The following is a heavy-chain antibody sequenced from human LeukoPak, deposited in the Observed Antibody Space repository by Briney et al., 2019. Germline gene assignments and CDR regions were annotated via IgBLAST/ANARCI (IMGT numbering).Heavy chain of an antibody. V-gene: IGHV4-59*08. Sequence: PSETLSLTCTVSGGSFRSYYWSWIRQPPGKGLEWIGYIYYSGSTNYNPSLKSRVTISVDTSKNQFSLKLSSVTAADTAVYYCARQGAGVPFDYWGRGTLVTVSS. J-gene: IGHJ4*02. D-gene: IGHD3-10*01. CDR1: GGSFRSYY. CDR3: ARQGAGVPFDY. CDR2: IYYSGST.